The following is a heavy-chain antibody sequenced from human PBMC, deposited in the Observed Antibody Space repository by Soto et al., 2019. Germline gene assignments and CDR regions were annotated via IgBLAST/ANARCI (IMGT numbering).Heavy chain of an antibody. V-gene: IGHV2-26*04. Sequence: QVTVKESGPVLVKPTEPLTLTCTVSGFSFSNAGLGVSWIRQPPGKALEWLAHIFSNDEKSYSTSLKSRLTIAKDTSKSQVVLTMTNMDPVDTATYYCASTYSTSWYWFDPWGQGTLVTVSS. CDR1: GFSFSNAGLG. CDR2: IFSNDEK. J-gene: IGHJ5*02. D-gene: IGHD6-13*01. CDR3: ASTYSTSWYWFDP.